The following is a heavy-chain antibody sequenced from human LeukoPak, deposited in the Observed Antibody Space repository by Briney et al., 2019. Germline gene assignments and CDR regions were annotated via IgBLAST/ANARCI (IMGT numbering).Heavy chain of an antibody. CDR2: ISYDGSNK. Sequence: GRSLRLSCAASGFTFSSYAMHWVRQAPGKGLEWVAVISYDGSNKYYADSVKGRFTISRDNSKNTLYLQMNSLRAEDTAVYYCARDLVVRGVTVSYYFDYWGQGTLVTVSS. CDR1: GFTFSSYA. V-gene: IGHV3-30*04. CDR3: ARDLVVRGVTVSYYFDY. D-gene: IGHD3-10*01. J-gene: IGHJ4*02.